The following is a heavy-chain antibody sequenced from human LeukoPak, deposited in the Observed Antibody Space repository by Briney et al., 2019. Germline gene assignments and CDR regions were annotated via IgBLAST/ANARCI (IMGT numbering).Heavy chain of an antibody. Sequence: GASVKVSCKVSGYTLTELSMHWVRQAPGKGLEWMGVFDPEDGETIYAQKFQGRVTMTEDTSTDIAYMELSSLRSEDTAVYYCATALRVATYFDCWGQGTLVTVSS. V-gene: IGHV1-24*01. J-gene: IGHJ4*02. CDR1: GYTLTELS. CDR2: FDPEDGET. D-gene: IGHD5-12*01. CDR3: ATALRVATYFDC.